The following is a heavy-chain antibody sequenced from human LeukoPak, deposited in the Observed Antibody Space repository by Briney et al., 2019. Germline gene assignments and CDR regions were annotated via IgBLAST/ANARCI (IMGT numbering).Heavy chain of an antibody. V-gene: IGHV6-1*01. Sequence: SQTLSLTFAISGDSVSSNSAAWNWIRQSPSRGLEWLGRTYYRSKWYNDYAVSVKSRITINPDTSKNQFSLQLNSVTPEDTAVYYCARADTAMVNDEDPWNFDYWGQGTLVTVSS. CDR3: ARADTAMVNDEDPWNFDY. CDR2: TYYRSKWYN. J-gene: IGHJ4*02. CDR1: GDSVSSNSAA. D-gene: IGHD5-18*01.